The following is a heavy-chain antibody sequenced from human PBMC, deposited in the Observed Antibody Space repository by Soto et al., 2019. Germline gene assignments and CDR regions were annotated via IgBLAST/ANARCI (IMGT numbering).Heavy chain of an antibody. D-gene: IGHD3-3*02. Sequence: GASVKVCCETSGYTFTGHYIHWVRQAPQQGPEWMGEIGPESGATRYAQKFRGRVTMTMDTSITTVYMELKNLSPDDTAVYYCGRGRSGQIVIFYWGQGTPVTVSS. CDR2: IGPESGAT. J-gene: IGHJ4*02. V-gene: IGHV1-2*02. CDR1: GYTFTGHY. CDR3: GRGRSGQIVIFY.